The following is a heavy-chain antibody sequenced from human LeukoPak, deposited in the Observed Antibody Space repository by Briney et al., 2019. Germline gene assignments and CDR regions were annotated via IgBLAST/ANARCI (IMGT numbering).Heavy chain of an antibody. D-gene: IGHD5-18*01. CDR1: GGSISSGGYS. CDR3: ASGARGYSYGYVDY. J-gene: IGHJ4*02. V-gene: IGHV4-31*03. CDR2: IYYSGST. Sequence: SETLSLTCTVSGGSISSGGYSWSWIRQHPGKGLEWIGYIYYSGSTYYNPSLKSRVTISVDTSKNQFSLKLSSVTAADTAVYYCASGARGYSYGYVDYWGQGTLVTVSS.